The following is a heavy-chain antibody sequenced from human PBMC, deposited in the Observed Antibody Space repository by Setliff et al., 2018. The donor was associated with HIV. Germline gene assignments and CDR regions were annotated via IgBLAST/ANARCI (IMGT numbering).Heavy chain of an antibody. Sequence: ASVKVSCKASGYPFLNYAISWVRQAPGQGLEWVGWINPNSDGTNYAQKFQGRVTMTRDTSISTAYMEVRDLRSDDTAVYYCAREPDRIVGAAWGQGTLVTVSS. CDR2: INPNSDGT. CDR3: AREPDRIVGAA. J-gene: IGHJ5*02. CDR1: GYPFLNYA. V-gene: IGHV1-2*02. D-gene: IGHD1-26*01.